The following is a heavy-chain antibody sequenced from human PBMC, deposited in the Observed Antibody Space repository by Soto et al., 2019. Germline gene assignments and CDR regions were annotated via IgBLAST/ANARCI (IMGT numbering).Heavy chain of an antibody. D-gene: IGHD3-22*01. V-gene: IGHV3-7*05. CDR2: IKQDGSEK. J-gene: IGHJ4*02. CDR1: GFTFSSYW. Sequence: GGSLRLSCAASGFTFSSYWMSWVRQAPGKGLEWVANIKQDGSEKYYVDSVKGRFTISRDNAKNSLYLQMNSLRAEDTAVYYCARSVVVVITTSQYYFDYWGQGTLVTVSS. CDR3: ARSVVVVITTSQYYFDY.